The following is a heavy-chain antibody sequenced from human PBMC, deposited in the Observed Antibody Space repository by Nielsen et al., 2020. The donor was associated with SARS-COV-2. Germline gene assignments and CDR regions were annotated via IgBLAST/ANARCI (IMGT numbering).Heavy chain of an antibody. CDR2: ISASGSST. V-gene: IGHV3-23*01. CDR1: GFTFRRYA. CDR3: AKGDGDSWSPFLYLDN. J-gene: IGHJ4*02. D-gene: IGHD6-13*01. Sequence: GGSLRLSCAVSGFTFRRYAMSWVRRAPGTGLEWVSAISASGSSTCYGDAVKGRFTISRDNAINTLYLQMNSLRAEDTAVYYCAKGDGDSWSPFLYLDNWGQGTLVTASS.